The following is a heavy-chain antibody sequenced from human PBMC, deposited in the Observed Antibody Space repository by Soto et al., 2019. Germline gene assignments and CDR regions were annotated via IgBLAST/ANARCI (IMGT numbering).Heavy chain of an antibody. D-gene: IGHD2-8*02. CDR1: RGSISSSSYY. J-gene: IGHJ4*02. CDR2: IYYSGST. CDR3: ARDKITGLFDY. V-gene: IGHV4-39*07. Sequence: SETLALTCTVSRGSISSSSYYCGWIRQPPGKGLEWIGSIYYSGSTYYNPSLKSRVTISVDTSKNQFSLKLTSVTAADTAVYYCARDKITGLFDYWGQGTLVT.